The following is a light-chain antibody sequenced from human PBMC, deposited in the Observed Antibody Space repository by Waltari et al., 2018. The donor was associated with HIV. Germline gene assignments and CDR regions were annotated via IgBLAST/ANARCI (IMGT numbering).Light chain of an antibody. Sequence: QSVLTQPPSVSGAPGQRVTISCTGTNSNIGAGYDVHWYQQLPGTAPKLLISGNTYRPSGVPDRCSGSKSGTSASLTITVLQAEDEAEYYCQSYDTGLSGSRVFGGGTKVTVL. CDR1: NSNIGAGYD. V-gene: IGLV1-40*01. J-gene: IGLJ3*02. CDR2: GNT. CDR3: QSYDTGLSGSRV.